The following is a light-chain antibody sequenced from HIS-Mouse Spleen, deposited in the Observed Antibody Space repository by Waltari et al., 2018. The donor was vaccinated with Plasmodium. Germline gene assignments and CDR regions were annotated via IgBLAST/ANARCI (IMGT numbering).Light chain of an antibody. CDR3: CSYAGSYTFV. Sequence: QSALTQPRSVSGSPGRTVTTSCSGTSSTVGGYNYVPWYQQHPGKAPKLMIYDFSKRPSGVPDRFSGSKSGNTASLTISGLQAEDEADYYCCSYAGSYTFVVGTGTKVTVL. V-gene: IGLV2-11*02. CDR1: SSTVGGYNY. J-gene: IGLJ1*01. CDR2: DFS.